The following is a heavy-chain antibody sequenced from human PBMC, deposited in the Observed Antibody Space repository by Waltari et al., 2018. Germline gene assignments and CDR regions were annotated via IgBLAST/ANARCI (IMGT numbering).Heavy chain of an antibody. CDR2: IWYDGSNK. Sequence: QVQLVESGGGVVQPGRSLRLSCAASGFPFRRSGLPWVRQAPGKGLEGVAVIWYDGSNKYYADSVKGRFTISRDKSKNTLYLQMNSRRAEDTAGYYWARDIGSGSYSDYWGQGTLVTVSS. V-gene: IGHV3-33*01. CDR1: GFPFRRSG. D-gene: IGHD3-10*01. J-gene: IGHJ4*02. CDR3: ARDIGSGSYSDY.